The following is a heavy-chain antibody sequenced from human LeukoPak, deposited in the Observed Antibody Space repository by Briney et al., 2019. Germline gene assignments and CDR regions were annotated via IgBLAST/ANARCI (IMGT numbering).Heavy chain of an antibody. Sequence: PGRSLRLSCAASGFTFSSYAMHWVRQAPGKGLEWVSVISYDGSNKYCADSVKGRFTISRDNSKNTLYLQMNSLRAEDTAVYYCARVDSIAAADSTRSPAFDIWGQGTMVTVSS. CDR2: ISYDGSNK. D-gene: IGHD6-13*01. V-gene: IGHV3-30-3*01. CDR3: ARVDSIAAADSTRSPAFDI. CDR1: GFTFSSYA. J-gene: IGHJ3*02.